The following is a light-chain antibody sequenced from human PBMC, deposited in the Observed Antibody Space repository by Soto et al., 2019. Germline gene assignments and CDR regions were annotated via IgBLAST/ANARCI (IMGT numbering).Light chain of an antibody. CDR3: QSYDSSLSGSVV. J-gene: IGLJ2*01. CDR1: NSNIGAGYD. CDR2: ANS. Sequence: QSVLTQPPSVSGAPGQRVTISCTGSNSNIGAGYDLHWYQQLPGTAPKLLIYANSNRPSGVPDRFSGSKSGTSASLAITGLQAEDEADYYCQSYDSSLSGSVVFGGGTKLTVL. V-gene: IGLV1-40*01.